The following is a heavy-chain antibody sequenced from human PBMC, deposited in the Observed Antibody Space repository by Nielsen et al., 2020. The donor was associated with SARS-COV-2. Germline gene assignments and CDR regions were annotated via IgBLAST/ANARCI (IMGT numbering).Heavy chain of an antibody. V-gene: IGHV1-46*01. D-gene: IGHD3-9*01. CDR1: GYTFTSYY. CDR2: IKPSGGST. CDR3: AREGILTGPDY. J-gene: IGHJ4*02. Sequence: ASVKVSCKASGYTFTSYYMHWVRQAPGQGLEWMGIIKPSGGSTSYAQKFQGRVTMTRDTSTSTVYMELSSLRSEDTAVYYCAREGILTGPDYWGQGTLVTVSS.